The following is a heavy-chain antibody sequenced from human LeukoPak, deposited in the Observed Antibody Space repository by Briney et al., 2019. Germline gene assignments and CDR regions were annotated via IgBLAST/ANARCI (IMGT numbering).Heavy chain of an antibody. CDR2: SYPGDSDT. Sequence: GASLKISCQGSGYSFTSYWIVWVLQMPGKRLEWMGISYPGDSDTRYRPSFQGQATIPADKSISNAYLQWSSLKASDTAMYYCARHGGGTQLWLRDWGQGTLVTVSS. D-gene: IGHD5-18*01. J-gene: IGHJ4*02. CDR3: ARHGGGTQLWLRD. V-gene: IGHV5-51*01. CDR1: GYSFTSYW.